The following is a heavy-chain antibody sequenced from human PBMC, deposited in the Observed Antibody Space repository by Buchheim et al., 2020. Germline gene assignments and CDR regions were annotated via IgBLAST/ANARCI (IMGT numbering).Heavy chain of an antibody. Sequence: QVQLVESGGGVVQPGRSLRLSCAASGFTFSSYGMHWVRQAPGKGLEWVAVIWYDGSNKYYADSVKGRFTISRDNSKNTLYLQMNSLRAEDTAVYYCARDQPPEDYYGSGSYYYWGQGTL. CDR1: GFTFSSYG. V-gene: IGHV3-33*01. CDR3: ARDQPPEDYYGSGSYYY. CDR2: IWYDGSNK. D-gene: IGHD3-10*01. J-gene: IGHJ4*02.